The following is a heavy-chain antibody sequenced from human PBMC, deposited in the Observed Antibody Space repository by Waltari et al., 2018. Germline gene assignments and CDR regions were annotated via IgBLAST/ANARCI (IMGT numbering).Heavy chain of an antibody. CDR2: INADGGST. CDR3: TRSRYCSTTNCQVDWFDP. D-gene: IGHD2-2*01. CDR1: GFAFSSFW. J-gene: IGHJ5*02. V-gene: IGHV3-74*01. Sequence: LVQPGESLSLSCAASGFAFSSFWMHWVRQAPGKGLVWVSRINADGGSTSYADSVKGRFTISRDNAKNTLYLEMNGLRAEDTAMYYCTRSRYCSTTNCQVDWFDPWGQGTLVTVSS.